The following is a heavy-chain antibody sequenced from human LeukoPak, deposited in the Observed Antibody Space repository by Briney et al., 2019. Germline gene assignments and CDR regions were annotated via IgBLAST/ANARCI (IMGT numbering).Heavy chain of an antibody. CDR3: ARRASRNVYYYGSGSYTGTHPFDY. CDR2: MYYSGST. D-gene: IGHD3-10*01. J-gene: IGHJ4*02. Sequence: SETLSLTCTVSGGSVSSYYWSWIRQPPGKGLEWIGYMYYSGSTNYNPSLKSRVTISIDTSKNQFSLKLSSVTAADTAVYYCARRASRNVYYYGSGSYTGTHPFDYWGQGTLVTVSS. CDR1: GGSVSSYY. V-gene: IGHV4-59*02.